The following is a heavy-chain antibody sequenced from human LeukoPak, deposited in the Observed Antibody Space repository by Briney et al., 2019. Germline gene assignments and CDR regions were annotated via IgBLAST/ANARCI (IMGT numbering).Heavy chain of an antibody. CDR3: ARGDMGTETSSNAFDI. CDR2: LSPDSGYT. D-gene: IGHD2-8*02. CDR1: GLTVRSNY. J-gene: IGHJ3*02. V-gene: IGHV3-11*05. Sequence: GGSLRLSCAASGLTVRSNYMIWIRQAPGKGLEWVSFLSPDSGYTNSADSVKGRFTISRDNAKKSLFLQMHSLRAEDTAVYYCARGDMGTETSSNAFDIWGQGTVVTVSS.